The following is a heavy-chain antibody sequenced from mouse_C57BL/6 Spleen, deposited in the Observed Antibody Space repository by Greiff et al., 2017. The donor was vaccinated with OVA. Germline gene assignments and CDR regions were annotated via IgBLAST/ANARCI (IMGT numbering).Heavy chain of an antibody. CDR3: ASGGYGSSHWYFDV. J-gene: IGHJ1*03. Sequence: EVKLVESGGGLVKPGGSLKLSCAASGFTFSSYAMSWVRQTPGKRLEWVATISDGGSYTYYPDNVKGRFTISRDNAKNNLYLQMSHLKSEDTAMYYCASGGYGSSHWYFDVWGTGTTVTVSS. V-gene: IGHV5-4*03. CDR1: GFTFSSYA. D-gene: IGHD1-1*01. CDR2: ISDGGSYT.